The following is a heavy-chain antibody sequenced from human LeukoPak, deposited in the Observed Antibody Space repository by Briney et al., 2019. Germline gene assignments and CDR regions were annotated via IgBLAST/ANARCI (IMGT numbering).Heavy chain of an antibody. D-gene: IGHD1-1*01. J-gene: IGHJ4*02. V-gene: IGHV3-49*03. CDR2: IRSKSYGATT. CDR1: GFNFGDFA. CDR3: TSGYGKTDFDY. Sequence: GGSLRLSCTASGFNFGDFAMSWFPQAPGKGPEWVGFIRSKSYGATTEYAVSVKGRFTISRDDSKSIAYLQMNSLKIEDTAVYFCTSGYGKTDFDYWGQGTLVTVSS.